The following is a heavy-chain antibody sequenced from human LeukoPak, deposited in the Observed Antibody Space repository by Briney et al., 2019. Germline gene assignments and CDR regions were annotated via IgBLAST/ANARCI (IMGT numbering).Heavy chain of an antibody. CDR2: ISYDGSNK. CDR3: AKDLAGGRRFGYYFGY. Sequence: GRSLRLSCAASGFTFSSYGMHWVRQAPGKGLEWVAVISYDGSNKYYADSVKGRFTISRDNSKNTLYLQMNSLRAEDTAVYYCAKDLAGGRRFGYYFGYWGQGTLVTVSS. CDR1: GFTFSSYG. V-gene: IGHV3-30*18. D-gene: IGHD3-16*01. J-gene: IGHJ4*02.